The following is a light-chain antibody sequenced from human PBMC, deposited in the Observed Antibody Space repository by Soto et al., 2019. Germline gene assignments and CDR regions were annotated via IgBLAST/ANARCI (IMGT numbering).Light chain of an antibody. CDR1: SSDVGSYNL. Sequence: QSVLTQPASVSGSPGQSITISCTGTSSDVGSYNLVSWYQQYPGKAPKLMIYEGSKRPSGVSNRFSGSKSGNTASLTISGLQAEDEADYYCCSSAGSSTLVFRGGTKLTVL. V-gene: IGLV2-23*01. J-gene: IGLJ2*01. CDR3: CSSAGSSTLV. CDR2: EGS.